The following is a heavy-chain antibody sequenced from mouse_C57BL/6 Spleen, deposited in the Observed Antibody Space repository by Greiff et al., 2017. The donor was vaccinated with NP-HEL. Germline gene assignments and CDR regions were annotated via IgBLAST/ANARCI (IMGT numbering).Heavy chain of an antibody. CDR3: ARNPLTTVVAHGYFDV. D-gene: IGHD1-1*01. CDR1: GFSLTSYG. V-gene: IGHV2-2*01. CDR2: IWRGGST. Sequence: QVQLKESGPGLVQPSQSLSITCTVSGFSLTSYGVHWVRQSPGKGLEWLGVIWRGGSTDYNAAFISRLSISKDNSTSQVFFKMNSLQADDTAIYYCARNPLTTVVAHGYFDVWGTGTTVTVSS. J-gene: IGHJ1*03.